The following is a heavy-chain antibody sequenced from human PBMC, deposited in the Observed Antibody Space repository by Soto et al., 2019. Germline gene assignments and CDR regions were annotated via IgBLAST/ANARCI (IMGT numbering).Heavy chain of an antibody. CDR3: ARGGSGSPNPNYYYYYGMDV. D-gene: IGHD1-26*01. CDR2: IIPILGIA. V-gene: IGHV1-69*02. CDR1: GGTFSSYT. J-gene: IGHJ6*02. Sequence: SVKVSCKASGGTFSSYTISWVRQAPGQGLEWMGRIIPILGIANYAQKFQGRVTITADKSTSTAYMELSSLRSEDTAVYYCARGGSGSPNPNYYYYYGMDVWGQGTTVTVSS.